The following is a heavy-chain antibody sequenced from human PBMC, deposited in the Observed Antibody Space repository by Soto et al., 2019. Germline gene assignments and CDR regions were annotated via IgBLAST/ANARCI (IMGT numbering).Heavy chain of an antibody. CDR2: ISYDGTKK. D-gene: IGHD1-26*01. CDR3: AKGSYSGVYSDFDY. CDR1: GFSFSRYD. V-gene: IGHV3-30*18. J-gene: IGHJ4*02. Sequence: GGSLRLSCAASGFSFSRYDMYWVRQAPGKGLEWVAGISYDGTKKYYADSVKGRFTLSRDNSKNTLYLQMNSLRVGDTAVYYCAKGSYSGVYSDFDYWGQGSLGTVSS.